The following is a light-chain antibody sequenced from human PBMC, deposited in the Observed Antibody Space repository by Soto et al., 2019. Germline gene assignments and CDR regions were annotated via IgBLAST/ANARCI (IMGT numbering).Light chain of an antibody. CDR1: RTVYKY. CDR2: VAP. V-gene: IGKV1-39*01. Sequence: DIQMTQSPSSLSASVGDRVTITCRASRTVYKYLNWYQQKPGKAPKLLIYVAPNLQSAVPSRFSGSGFETDFILTIDDLQPEDFGTYYCQQSYNTPYTFGQGTKLEIK. CDR3: QQSYNTPYT. J-gene: IGKJ2*01.